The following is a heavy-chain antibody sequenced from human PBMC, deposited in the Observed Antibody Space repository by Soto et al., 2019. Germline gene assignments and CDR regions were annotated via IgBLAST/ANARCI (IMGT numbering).Heavy chain of an antibody. CDR2: IYYSGST. J-gene: IGHJ6*02. D-gene: IGHD6-19*01. CDR3: ARQEGIAVAGGYYYYGMDV. CDR1: GGSISSYY. V-gene: IGHV4-59*08. Sequence: SETLSLTCTVSGGSISSYYWSWIRQPPGKGLEWIGYIYYSGSTNYNPSLKSRVTISVDTSKNQFSLKLSSVTAADTAVYYCARQEGIAVAGGYYYYGMDVWGQGTTVT.